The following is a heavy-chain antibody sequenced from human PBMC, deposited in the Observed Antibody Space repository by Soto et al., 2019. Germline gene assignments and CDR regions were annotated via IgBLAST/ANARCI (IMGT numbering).Heavy chain of an antibody. Sequence: GESLKISCKGSGYSFTSYWIAWVRQMPGKGLEWMGIVHPGDSDTRYSPSIQGQVTISVDKSISTAYLQWSSLKASDTAMYYCARAVVGVAGSVYLDHCGQGTLVTVSS. D-gene: IGHD2-15*01. CDR1: GYSFTSYW. CDR3: ARAVVGVAGSVYLDH. V-gene: IGHV5-51*01. J-gene: IGHJ4*02. CDR2: VHPGDSDT.